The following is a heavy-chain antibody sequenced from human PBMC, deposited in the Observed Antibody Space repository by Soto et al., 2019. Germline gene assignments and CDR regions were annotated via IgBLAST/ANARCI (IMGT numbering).Heavy chain of an antibody. V-gene: IGHV3-11*01. CDR1: GFTFSDYY. CDR2: ISSSGSTI. J-gene: IGHJ4*02. D-gene: IGHD3-22*01. CDR3: ARGETYYYDSSGYLTPLLDY. Sequence: QVQLVESGGGLVKPGGSLRLSCAASGFTFSDYYMSWIRQAPGKGLEWVSYISSSGSTIYYADSVKGRFTISRDNAKNSLYLQMNSLRAEDTAVYYCARGETYYYDSSGYLTPLLDYWGQGTLVTVSS.